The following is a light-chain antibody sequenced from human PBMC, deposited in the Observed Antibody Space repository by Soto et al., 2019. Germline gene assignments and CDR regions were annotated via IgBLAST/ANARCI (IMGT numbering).Light chain of an antibody. Sequence: DIQMTQSPSALSGTVGDRVTITCRASQNIRSWLAWYQQKPGKAPKLLIYNASTLKSGVPSRFSGSGSGTEFTLTISSLQPDDFATYYCQQYHIYSGAFGQGTKVDIK. J-gene: IGKJ1*01. V-gene: IGKV1-5*03. CDR3: QQYHIYSGA. CDR1: QNIRSW. CDR2: NAS.